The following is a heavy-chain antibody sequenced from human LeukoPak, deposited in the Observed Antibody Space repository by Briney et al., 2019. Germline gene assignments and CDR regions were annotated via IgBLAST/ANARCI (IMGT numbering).Heavy chain of an antibody. CDR1: EFTFTTYG. CDR2: IYYDGSNI. CDR3: ARDWKTNSFDY. Sequence: PSRSLTLSCAASEFTFTTYGMHWVRQAPGKGLEWVAFIYYDGSNIYYADYVKGRFTISRDISKNTLYLQMDSLRAEDTAIYYCARDWKTNSFDYWGQGTLASVSS. D-gene: IGHD1-1*01. J-gene: IGHJ4*02. V-gene: IGHV3-33*01.